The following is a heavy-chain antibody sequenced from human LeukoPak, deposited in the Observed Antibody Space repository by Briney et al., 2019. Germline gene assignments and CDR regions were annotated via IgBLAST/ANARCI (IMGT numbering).Heavy chain of an antibody. D-gene: IGHD4-23*01. CDR1: GGSFSGYY. Sequence: ETLSLTCAVYGGSFSGYYWSWIRQPPGKGLEWIGEINHSGSTNYNPSLKSRVTISVDTSKNQFSLKLSSVTAADTAVYYCARWVGWYGGNWFDPWGQGTLVTVSS. V-gene: IGHV4-34*01. CDR2: INHSGST. CDR3: ARWVGWYGGNWFDP. J-gene: IGHJ5*02.